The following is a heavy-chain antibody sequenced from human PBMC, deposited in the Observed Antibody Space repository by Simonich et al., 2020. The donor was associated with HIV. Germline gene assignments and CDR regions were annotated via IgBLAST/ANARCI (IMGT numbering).Heavy chain of an antibody. Sequence: QVQLVQSGAEVKKPGASVKVSCKASGYTFTDYYIHWVRQAPGQGLGLAAVNNPKEGGKSDEQKVQGRVTMTRDTSISTAYMELSRLKSDDTAVYYCARAAADYYDTSGYYYGDYFDYWGQGTLVTVSS. J-gene: IGHJ4*02. CDR3: ARAAADYYDTSGYYYGDYFDY. V-gene: IGHV1-2*02. D-gene: IGHD3-22*01. CDR1: GYTFTDYY. CDR2: NNPKEGGK.